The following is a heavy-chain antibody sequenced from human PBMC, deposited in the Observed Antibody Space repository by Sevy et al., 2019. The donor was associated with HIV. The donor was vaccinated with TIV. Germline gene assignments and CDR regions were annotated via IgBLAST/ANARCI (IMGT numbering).Heavy chain of an antibody. Sequence: AAVKVSCKASGYTFTRYEINWVGQATGQGLEWMGWMNPNSGDTGSVQKFQGRVTMTRNTSISTAYMELRSLRYDDTAVYYCARAIGTTVVTPVDYWGQGTLVTVSS. CDR1: GYTFTRYE. D-gene: IGHD3-10*01. CDR3: ARAIGTTVVTPVDY. CDR2: MNPNSGDT. V-gene: IGHV1-8*01. J-gene: IGHJ4*02.